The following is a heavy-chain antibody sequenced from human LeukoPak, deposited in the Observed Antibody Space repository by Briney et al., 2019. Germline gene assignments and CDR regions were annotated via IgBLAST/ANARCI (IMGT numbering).Heavy chain of an antibody. J-gene: IGHJ4*02. CDR3: SRGHDSSSYLFY. V-gene: IGHV1-18*01. Sequence: ASVKVSCKASGFSFTTVGITWVRQAPGQGLEWMGWMSTYSGNTNYAQKFQGRVTMTTETSTTTAYMELRSLRSHDTAVYYCSRGHDSSSYLFYWGQGTLVTVSS. CDR1: GFSFTTVG. D-gene: IGHD3-22*01. CDR2: MSTYSGNT.